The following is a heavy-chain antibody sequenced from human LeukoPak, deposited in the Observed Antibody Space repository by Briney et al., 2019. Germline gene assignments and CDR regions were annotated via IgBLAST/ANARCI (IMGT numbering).Heavy chain of an antibody. D-gene: IGHD6-6*01. V-gene: IGHV4-34*01. CDR2: INHSGST. J-gene: IGHJ6*02. Sequence: SETLSLTCAVYGGTFSGYYWTGIRHPPGKGLEWSGEINHSGSTTYTPSLKSRVTISVDTSKNQFSLKLRSVTAADTAVYYCASEYYYYDMDVWGQGTTVTVSS. CDR3: ASEYYYYDMDV. CDR1: GGTFSGYY.